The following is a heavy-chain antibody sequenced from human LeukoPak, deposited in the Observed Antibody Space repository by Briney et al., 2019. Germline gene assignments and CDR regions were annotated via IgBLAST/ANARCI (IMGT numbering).Heavy chain of an antibody. Sequence: SESLTLTCRASRSTFTNYYWSWVRQPPGRGLEWISYITHSGGTNYNPSPRNRVTIYLDTSKNKLSLNLSTVTAADTAVYYCARDDHLDYMNFLYFDLWGRGTLVTVSS. J-gene: IGHJ2*01. CDR3: ARDDHLDYMNFLYFDL. V-gene: IGHV4-59*01. CDR2: ITHSGGT. CDR1: RSTFTNYY. D-gene: IGHD4-11*01.